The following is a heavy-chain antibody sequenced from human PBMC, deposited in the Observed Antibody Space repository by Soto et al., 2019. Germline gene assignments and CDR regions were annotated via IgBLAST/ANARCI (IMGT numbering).Heavy chain of an antibody. J-gene: IGHJ4*02. CDR2: IYYTGST. Sequence: QVRLQESGPGLVKPSGTLSLTCTVSGGSISDYYWSWIRQPPGKGLEWIGYIYYTGSTNYHPSLKSRVTISLDTSKNQFSLKLTSVTAADTAVYYCARQPTTVVAGGDYWGQGTLVTVSS. V-gene: IGHV4-59*08. CDR1: GGSISDYY. CDR3: ARQPTTVVAGGDY. D-gene: IGHD4-4*01.